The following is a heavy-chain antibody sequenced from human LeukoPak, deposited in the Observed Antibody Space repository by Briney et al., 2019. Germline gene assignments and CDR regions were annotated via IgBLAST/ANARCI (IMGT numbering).Heavy chain of an antibody. CDR2: ISYDGSNE. J-gene: IGHJ1*01. D-gene: IGHD6-19*01. V-gene: IGHV3-30*04. Sequence: GRSLRLSCAASRFTFSSFAMHWVRQAPGKGLEWVAVISYDGSNEYYTDSVKGRVTISRDNSKNTLYLQMNSLRDEDTAVYYCARDTYRQWLTQGGYFQHWGQGTLVTVSS. CDR3: ARDTYRQWLTQGGYFQH. CDR1: RFTFSSFA.